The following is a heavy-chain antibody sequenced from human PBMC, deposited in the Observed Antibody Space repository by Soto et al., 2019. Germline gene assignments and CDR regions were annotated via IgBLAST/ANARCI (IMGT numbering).Heavy chain of an antibody. D-gene: IGHD3-10*01. J-gene: IGHJ3*01. CDR2: IYYDGST. CDR1: GGSITTSSYN. CDR3: ARFYGNAFDV. Sequence: QLQLQESGPGLVKPSETLSLTCSVSGGSITTSSYNWDWIRQPPGKGLEWIGTIYYDGSTSYNPSLKSHVTISVATSKNHFALKVNSVTAADTAVYYCARFYGNAFDVWGRGAVVTVSS. V-gene: IGHV4-39*02.